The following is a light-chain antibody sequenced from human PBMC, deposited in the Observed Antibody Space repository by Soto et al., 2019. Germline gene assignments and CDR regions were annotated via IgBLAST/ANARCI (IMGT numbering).Light chain of an antibody. CDR3: QPRVNWPT. J-gene: IGKJ4*01. Sequence: EIVLTQSPATLSLSPGERATLSCRASQSVSNYLGWYQQKSGQAPRLLISDVSKRATGIPARFSGSGSGTDFTLTISSLQPEEFAVYYCQPRVNWPTFGGGTKVEIK. V-gene: IGKV3-11*01. CDR2: DVS. CDR1: QSVSNY.